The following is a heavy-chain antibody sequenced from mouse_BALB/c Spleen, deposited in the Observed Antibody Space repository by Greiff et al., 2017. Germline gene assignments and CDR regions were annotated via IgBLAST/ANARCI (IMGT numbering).Heavy chain of an antibody. J-gene: IGHJ1*01. CDR1: GFNIKDTY. V-gene: IGHV14-3*02. CDR3: ARDYRYERYFDV. Sequence: VQLQQSGAELVKPGASVKLSCTASGFNIKDTYMHWVKQRPEQGLEWIGRIDPANGNTKYDPKFQGKATITADTSSNTAYLQLSSLTSEDTAVYYCARDYRYERYFDVWGAGTTVTVSS. D-gene: IGHD2-14*01. CDR2: IDPANGNT.